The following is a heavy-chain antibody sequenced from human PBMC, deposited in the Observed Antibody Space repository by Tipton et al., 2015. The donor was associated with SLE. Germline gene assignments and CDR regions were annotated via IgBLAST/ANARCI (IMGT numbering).Heavy chain of an antibody. J-gene: IGHJ4*02. CDR1: GFSFGDYA. V-gene: IGHV3-53*01. CDR3: ASSRDYGGNWDY. CDR2: IYSGGST. D-gene: IGHD4-23*01. Sequence: SLRLSCTASGFSFGDYAMSWVRQAPGKGLEWVSVIYSGGSTYYADSVKGRFTISRDNSKNTLYLQMNSLRAEDTAVYYCASSRDYGGNWDYWGQGTLVTVSS.